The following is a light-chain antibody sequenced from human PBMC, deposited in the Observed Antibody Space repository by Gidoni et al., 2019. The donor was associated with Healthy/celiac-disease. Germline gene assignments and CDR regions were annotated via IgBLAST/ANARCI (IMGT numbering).Light chain of an antibody. V-gene: IGKV3-15*01. CDR3: QQYNNWPPLT. J-gene: IGKJ4*01. CDR2: GAS. Sequence: EIVMTQSPATLSVSPGERATRSGMASQRVSSNLAWYQQKPGQAPRLLIYGASTRATGIPARFSGSGSGTEFTLTISSLQSEDFAVYYCQQYNNWPPLTFGGGTKVEIK. CDR1: QRVSSN.